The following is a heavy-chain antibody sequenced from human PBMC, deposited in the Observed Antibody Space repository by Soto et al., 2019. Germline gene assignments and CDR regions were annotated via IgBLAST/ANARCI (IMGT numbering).Heavy chain of an antibody. CDR2: IWYDGSNK. CDR3: ARYSGSLVHY. Sequence: QVQLVESGGGVVQPGRSLRLSCAASGFTFSSYGMHWVRQAPGKGLEWVAVIWYDGSNKYFADSVKGRFTISRDNSKNTLYLQMNSLRAEDTAVYYCARYSGSLVHYWGQGTLVTVSS. D-gene: IGHD1-26*01. J-gene: IGHJ4*02. V-gene: IGHV3-33*01. CDR1: GFTFSSYG.